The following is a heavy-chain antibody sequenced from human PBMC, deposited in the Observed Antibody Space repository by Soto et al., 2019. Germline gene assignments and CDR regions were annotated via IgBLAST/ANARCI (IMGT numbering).Heavy chain of an antibody. Sequence: QVQLAQSGAEVKKPWASVKVSCKASGYTFTDYYIHWVRQAPGQGLEWMGWISPKSGGTNFAQNFQGRVTMSRDTSMSTVSMELSRLTSDDTAVYYCARGSIMGGTNDWFDPWGQGTLVTVSS. CDR1: GYTFTDYY. CDR2: ISPKSGGT. V-gene: IGHV1-2*02. J-gene: IGHJ5*02. CDR3: ARGSIMGGTNDWFDP. D-gene: IGHD1-26*01.